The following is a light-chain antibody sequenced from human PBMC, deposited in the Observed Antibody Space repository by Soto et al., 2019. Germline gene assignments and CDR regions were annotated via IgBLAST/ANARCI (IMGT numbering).Light chain of an antibody. CDR1: QSISTY. V-gene: IGKV1-39*01. Sequence: DIQMSHSPSSLSASVGDRVTIPCRASQSISTYLNWYQYKPGKAPKVLIYAASSLQSGVPSRFSGSGSGTEFTLTISSLQPDDFATYYCQQYHRSSITFGQGTRLEIK. J-gene: IGKJ5*01. CDR3: QQYHRSSIT. CDR2: AAS.